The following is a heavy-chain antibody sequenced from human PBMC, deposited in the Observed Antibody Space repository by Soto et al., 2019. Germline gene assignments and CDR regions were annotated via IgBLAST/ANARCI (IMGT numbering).Heavy chain of an antibody. CDR2: ISSSSGSI. Sequence: GGSLRLSCAASGFTFSSYSMNWVRQAPGKGLEWVSYISSSSGSIYYADSVKGRFTISRDNSKNTLYLQMNSLRAEDTAVYYCAKGITMIVVVDYGMDVWGQGTTVTVSS. V-gene: IGHV3-48*01. D-gene: IGHD3-22*01. J-gene: IGHJ6*02. CDR1: GFTFSSYS. CDR3: AKGITMIVVVDYGMDV.